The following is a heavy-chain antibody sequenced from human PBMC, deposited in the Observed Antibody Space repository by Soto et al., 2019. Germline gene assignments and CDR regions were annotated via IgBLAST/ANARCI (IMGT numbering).Heavy chain of an antibody. V-gene: IGHV3-33*01. Sequence: PGGSLRLSCAASGFTFSSYGMHWVRQAPGKGLEWVAVIWYDGSNKYYADSVKGRFTISRDNSKNTLYLQMNSLRAEDTAGYYWCRGGDSGFVDAFDTRGQGTKVTVSS. D-gene: IGHD5-12*01. CDR3: CRGGDSGFVDAFDT. CDR2: IWYDGSNK. J-gene: IGHJ3*02. CDR1: GFTFSSYG.